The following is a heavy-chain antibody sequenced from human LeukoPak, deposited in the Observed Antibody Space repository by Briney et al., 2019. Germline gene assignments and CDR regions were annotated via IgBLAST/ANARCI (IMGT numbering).Heavy chain of an antibody. D-gene: IGHD2-2*01. CDR1: GGSISSGGYS. CDR3: AREKYQRPNYFDY. Sequence: SETLSLTCAVSGGSISSGGYSWSWIRQPPGKGLEWIGYIYHSGSTYYNPSLKSRVTISVDRSKNQFSLKLSSVTAADTAVYYWAREKYQRPNYFDYWGQGTRVTVSS. CDR2: IYHSGST. J-gene: IGHJ4*02. V-gene: IGHV4-30-2*01.